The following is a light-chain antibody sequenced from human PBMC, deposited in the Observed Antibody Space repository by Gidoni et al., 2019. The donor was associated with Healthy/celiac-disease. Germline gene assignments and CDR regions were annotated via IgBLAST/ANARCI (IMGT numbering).Light chain of an antibody. J-gene: IGKJ2*01. V-gene: IGKV3-20*01. CDR1: QSVSSSY. CDR3: QQLTT. Sequence: EIVLTQSPGTLSLSPGERATLSCRASQSVSSSYLAWYQQKPGQAPRLLIYGASSRATGIPDRFSGSGSGTDFTLTISRLEPEDFAVYYCQQLTTFGQXTKLEIK. CDR2: GAS.